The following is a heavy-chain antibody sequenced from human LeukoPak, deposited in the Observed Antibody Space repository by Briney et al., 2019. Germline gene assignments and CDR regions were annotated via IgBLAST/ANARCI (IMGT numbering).Heavy chain of an antibody. D-gene: IGHD6-19*01. J-gene: IGHJ4*02. CDR1: GFTVSSNY. V-gene: IGHV3-53*01. CDR3: ARAPTVAGPIYYFDY. CDR2: IYSGGST. Sequence: PGGSLRLSCAASGFTVSSNYMSWVRQAPGKGLEWVSVIYSGGSTYYADSVKGRFTISRDNSKNTLYLQMNSLRAEDTAVYYCARAPTVAGPIYYFDYWGQGTLVTVSS.